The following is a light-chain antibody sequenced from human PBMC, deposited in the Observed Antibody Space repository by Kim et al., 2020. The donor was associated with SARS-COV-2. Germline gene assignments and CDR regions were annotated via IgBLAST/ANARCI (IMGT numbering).Light chain of an antibody. CDR1: RDISNN. CDR2: GAV. V-gene: IGKV1-9*01. Sequence: VSCRPSRDISNNLAGYQQKPEKAPRLLMLGAVTWQSGFQQRFSGSEPGTDFTLTITSLHPENFAPYYCKHFYSYPLTLGGGPKVNIK. CDR3: KHFYSYPLT. J-gene: IGKJ4*01.